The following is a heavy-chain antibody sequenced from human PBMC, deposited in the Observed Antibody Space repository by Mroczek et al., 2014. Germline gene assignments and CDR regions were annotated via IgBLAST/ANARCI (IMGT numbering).Heavy chain of an antibody. V-gene: IGHV5-51*03. CDR2: IYPGDSDT. CDR1: GYSFTSYW. CDR3: ARMGSYCSSTSCNRWFDP. Sequence: VQLQESGAEVKKPGESLKISCKGSGYSFTSYWIGWVRQMPGKGLEWMGIIYPGDSDTRYSPSFQGQVTISADKSISTAYLQWSSLKASDTAMYYCARMGSYCSSTSCNRWFDPWGQGTLVTVSS. J-gene: IGHJ5*02. D-gene: IGHD2-2*01.